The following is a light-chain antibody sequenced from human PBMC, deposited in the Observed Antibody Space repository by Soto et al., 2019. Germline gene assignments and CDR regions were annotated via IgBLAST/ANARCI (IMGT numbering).Light chain of an antibody. Sequence: EIVLTQSPGTLSLSPGERATLSCRASQSVSSSYLAWYQQKPGQAPRLLIYGASSRAIGIPARFSGSGSGTDFTLAISRLEPEDCAVSYCQQYGSSVFTFGPGTNVDIK. V-gene: IGKV3-20*01. J-gene: IGKJ3*01. CDR3: QQYGSSVFT. CDR1: QSVSSSY. CDR2: GAS.